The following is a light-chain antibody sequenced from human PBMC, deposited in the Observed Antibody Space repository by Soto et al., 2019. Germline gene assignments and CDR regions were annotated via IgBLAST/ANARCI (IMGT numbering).Light chain of an antibody. Sequence: QSALTQPRSVSLSPGQSVTISCTGTSSDVGGYNYVSWYQQHPGKAPKLMIYDVSKRPSGVPDRFSGSKSGNTASLTISGLQAEDEADYYCCSYAGSYNYVFGTGTKVTVL. V-gene: IGLV2-11*01. CDR2: DVS. CDR1: SSDVGGYNY. CDR3: CSYAGSYNYV. J-gene: IGLJ1*01.